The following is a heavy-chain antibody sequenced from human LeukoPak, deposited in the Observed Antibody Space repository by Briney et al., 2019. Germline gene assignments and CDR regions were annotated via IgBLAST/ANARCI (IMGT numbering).Heavy chain of an antibody. CDR2: IRYDGSNK. J-gene: IGHJ3*02. V-gene: IGHV3-30*02. CDR1: GFTFSSYG. D-gene: IGHD3-10*01. Sequence: GGSLRLSCAASGFTFSSYGMHWVRQAPGKGLEWVAFIRYDGSNKYYADSVKGRFTISRDNSKNTLYPQMNSLRAEDTALYYCAKGVRITMVRGAFDIWGQGTMVTVSS. CDR3: AKGVRITMVRGAFDI.